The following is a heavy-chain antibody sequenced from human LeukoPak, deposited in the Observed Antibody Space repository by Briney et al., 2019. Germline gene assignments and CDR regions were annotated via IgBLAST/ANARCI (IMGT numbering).Heavy chain of an antibody. J-gene: IGHJ3*02. Sequence: SETLSLTCTVSGGSISSYYWSWIRQPPGKGLEWIGYIYYSGSTNYNPSLKSRVTISVDTSKNQSSLKLSSVTAADTAVYYCASSPTKAFDIWGQGTMVTVSS. CDR1: GGSISSYY. D-gene: IGHD1-1*01. CDR2: IYYSGST. V-gene: IGHV4-59*08. CDR3: ASSPTKAFDI.